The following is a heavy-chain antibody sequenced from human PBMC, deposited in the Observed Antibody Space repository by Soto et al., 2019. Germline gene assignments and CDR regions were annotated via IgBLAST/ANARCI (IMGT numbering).Heavy chain of an antibody. J-gene: IGHJ6*02. CDR2: ISGYNGDT. CDR3: AKNGRPPYCYCGLDV. Sequence: QGQLVQSGAEVKKPGASVKVSCKASGYTFTRYGISWVRQAPGQGLEWMGWISGYNGDTKYAQKFQGRVTMTIDTCTTTAFMELRSLTSDDTAVYYCAKNGRPPYCYCGLDVWGQGTTVTVSS. CDR1: GYTFTRYG. V-gene: IGHV1-18*01. D-gene: IGHD2-8*01.